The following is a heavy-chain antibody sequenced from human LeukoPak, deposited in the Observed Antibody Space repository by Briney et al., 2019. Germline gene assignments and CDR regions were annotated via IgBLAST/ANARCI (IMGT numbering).Heavy chain of an antibody. V-gene: IGHV3-30-3*01. D-gene: IGHD1-14*01. CDR2: ISYDGSNK. CDR3: AEELYGAAWSEPVYY. J-gene: IGHJ4*02. CDR1: GFTFSSYA. Sequence: GGSLRLSCAASGFTFSSYAMHWVRQAPGKGLEWVAVISYDGSNKYYADSVKGRFTISRDNSKNTLYLQMNSLRAEDTAVYYCAEELYGAAWSEPVYYWGQGNLGTVSS.